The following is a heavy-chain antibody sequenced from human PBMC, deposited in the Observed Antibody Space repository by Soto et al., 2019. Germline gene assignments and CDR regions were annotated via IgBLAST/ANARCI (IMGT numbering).Heavy chain of an antibody. Sequence: EVRLVESGGGLVKPGGSLTLSCVASGFTFSTYTINWVRQAPGKGLEWVSSISRSSNYIYYADSIRGRFTVSRDNAKNSLYLQMNSLRAEDTAVYYCARLSYTRALDFWGQGTLVTVSS. CDR3: ARLSYTRALDF. D-gene: IGHD1-1*01. CDR1: GFTFSTYT. CDR2: ISRSSNYI. J-gene: IGHJ4*02. V-gene: IGHV3-21*01.